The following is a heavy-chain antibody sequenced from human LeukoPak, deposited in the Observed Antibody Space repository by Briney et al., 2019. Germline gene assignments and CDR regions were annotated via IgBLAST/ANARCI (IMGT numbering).Heavy chain of an antibody. CDR2: IRYDGSNK. CDR1: GFTFSSYG. J-gene: IGHJ4*02. Sequence: GGSLRLSCAASGFTFSSYGMHWVRQAPGKGLEWVAFIRYDGSNKYYADSVKGRFTISRDNSKNTLYLQMSSLRAEDTAVYYCAKGQLWLLDYWGQGTLVTVSS. CDR3: AKGQLWLLDY. V-gene: IGHV3-30*02. D-gene: IGHD5-18*01.